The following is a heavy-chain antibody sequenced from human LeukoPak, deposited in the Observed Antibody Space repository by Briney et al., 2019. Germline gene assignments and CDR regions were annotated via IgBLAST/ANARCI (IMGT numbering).Heavy chain of an antibody. V-gene: IGHV4-34*01. D-gene: IGHD3-22*01. J-gene: IGHJ4*02. Sequence: SETLSLTCAVYGGSFSGYYWSWIRQPPGKRLEWIGEINHSGSTNYNPSLKSRVTISVDTSKNQLSLNLTSLTAADTAVYFCARQEHYSASTGYPYYWGRGTRVTVSS. CDR3: ARQEHYSASTGYPYY. CDR1: GGSFSGYY. CDR2: INHSGST.